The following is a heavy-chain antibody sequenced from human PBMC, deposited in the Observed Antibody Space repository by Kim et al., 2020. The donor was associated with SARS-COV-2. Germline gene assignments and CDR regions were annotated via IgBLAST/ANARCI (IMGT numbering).Heavy chain of an antibody. V-gene: IGHV3-73*01. CDR3: TGTAIVGATGT. CDR2: IKNKANSYAT. CDR1: GFTFSGAN. Sequence: GGSLRLSCVGSGFTFSGANINWVRQASGKGLEWVGRIKNKANSYATTYAAPMKGRFTISRDDSKNAAYLQMNSLNTEDTAVYYCTGTAIVGATGTWGQGTLVTVSS. J-gene: IGHJ5*02. D-gene: IGHD1-26*01.